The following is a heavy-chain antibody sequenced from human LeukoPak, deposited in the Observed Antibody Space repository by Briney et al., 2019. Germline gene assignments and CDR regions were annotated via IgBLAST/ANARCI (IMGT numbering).Heavy chain of an antibody. V-gene: IGHV3-23*01. J-gene: IGHJ3*02. CDR2: ISGSGGST. Sequence: GGSLRLSCAASGFTFSSYAMSWVRQAPGKGLGWVSAISGSGGSTYYADSVKGRFTISRDNSKNTLYLQMNSLRAEDTAVYYCAKGMYYYDSSGYYFDGDAFDIWGQGTMVTVSS. CDR1: GFTFSSYA. D-gene: IGHD3-22*01. CDR3: AKGMYYYDSSGYYFDGDAFDI.